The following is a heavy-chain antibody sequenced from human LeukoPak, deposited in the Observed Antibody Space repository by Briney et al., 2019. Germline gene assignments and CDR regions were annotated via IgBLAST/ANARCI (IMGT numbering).Heavy chain of an antibody. CDR3: ARDHTVVGSVANWFDP. CDR1: GYTFTGYY. Sequence: ASVKVSCKASGYTFTGYYMQWVRQAPGQGLEWMGWINPNSGGTNYAQKFQGRVTMTRDTSISTAYMELSRLRSDDTAVYYCARDHTVVGSVANWFDPWGQGTLVTVSS. D-gene: IGHD4-23*01. CDR2: INPNSGGT. J-gene: IGHJ5*02. V-gene: IGHV1-2*02.